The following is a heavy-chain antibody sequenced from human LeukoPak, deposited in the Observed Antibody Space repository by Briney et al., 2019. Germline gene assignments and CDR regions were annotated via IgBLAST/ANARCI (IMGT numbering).Heavy chain of an antibody. CDR1: GGSFSGYY. J-gene: IGHJ4*02. CDR2: IYYSGST. V-gene: IGHV4-34*01. Sequence: PSETLSLTCAVYGGSFSGYYWSWIRQPPGKGLEWIGSIYYSGSTYYNPSLKSRVTISVDTSKNQFSLKLSSVTAADTAVYYCARSYDSSGYYYVWGQGTLVTVSS. CDR3: ARSYDSSGYYYV. D-gene: IGHD3-22*01.